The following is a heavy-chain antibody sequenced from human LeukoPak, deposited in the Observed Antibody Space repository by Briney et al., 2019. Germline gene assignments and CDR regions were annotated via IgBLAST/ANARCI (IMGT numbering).Heavy chain of an antibody. D-gene: IGHD2-15*01. J-gene: IGHJ4*02. CDR2: ISYDGSNK. Sequence: GGSLRLSCAASGFTFSSYGMHWVRQAPGKELEWVAVISYDGSNKYYADSVKGRFTISRANSKNTLYLQMNSLRAEDTAVYYCAEDRGVGGGFYHFDYWGQGTLVTVSS. CDR3: AEDRGVGGGFYHFDY. V-gene: IGHV3-30*18. CDR1: GFTFSSYG.